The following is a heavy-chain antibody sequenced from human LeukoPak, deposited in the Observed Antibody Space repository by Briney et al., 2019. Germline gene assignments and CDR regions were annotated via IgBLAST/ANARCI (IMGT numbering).Heavy chain of an antibody. J-gene: IGHJ4*02. CDR1: RFTLSNYW. Sequence: GGSLRPSCAASRFTLSNYWMSWVRQAPWKGLEWVANIKQDGSETYYVDSVKGRFTISRDNAKNSLSLQMNSLRAEDTAVYYCARQRGSGCLDYWGQGTLVTVSS. D-gene: IGHD6-19*01. CDR2: IKQDGSET. CDR3: ARQRGSGCLDY. V-gene: IGHV3-7*01.